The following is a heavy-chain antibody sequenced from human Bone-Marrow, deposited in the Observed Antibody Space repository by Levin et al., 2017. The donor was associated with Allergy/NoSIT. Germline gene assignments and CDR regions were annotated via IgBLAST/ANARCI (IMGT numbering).Heavy chain of an antibody. J-gene: IGHJ6*02. D-gene: IGHD3-10*01. V-gene: IGHV3-7*01. Sequence: GESLKISCVASGFTFSKYWMSWVRQAPGKGLEWVANINQDGSDKNYVDSVKGRFTISRDNAKNSLSLQMNTLRAEDTAVYFCARDVEVRGVTTRTYYDYRLDVWGQGTTVTVSS. CDR3: ARDVEVRGVTTRTYYDYRLDV. CDR1: GFTFSKYW. CDR2: INQDGSDK.